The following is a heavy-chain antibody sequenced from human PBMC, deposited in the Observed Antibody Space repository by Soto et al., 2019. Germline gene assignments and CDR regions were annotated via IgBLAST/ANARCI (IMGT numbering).Heavy chain of an antibody. D-gene: IGHD1-26*01. CDR2: IHYFGST. J-gene: IGHJ4*02. CDR3: ARGGSYVGFDS. Sequence: QVQLQESGPGLVKPSETLSLTCTVSGGSLNSSSHYWSWIRQPPGKGLEWIGYIHYFGSTKYNPSLESRVVISVDTSKNQFSLKVPSVTAADMAIYFCARGGSYVGFDSWGQGARVTVSS. CDR1: GGSLNSSSHY. V-gene: IGHV4-61*01.